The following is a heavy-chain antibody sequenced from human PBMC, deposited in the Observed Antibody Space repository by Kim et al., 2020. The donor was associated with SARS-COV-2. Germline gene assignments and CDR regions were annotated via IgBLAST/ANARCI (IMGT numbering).Heavy chain of an antibody. CDR2: ISHDESEK. CDR1: GFPFSGYG. V-gene: IGHV3-30*18. CDR3: AKGSTGSGYSSADH. Sequence: GGSLRLSCAASGFPFSGYGLHWVRQAPGKGLEWPAVISHDESEKFYADSVKGRFTISRDTSNNMLYLEMKSLKTEDTAVYFCAKGSTGSGYSSADHWGQGTLVTVSS. D-gene: IGHD5-12*01. J-gene: IGHJ5*02.